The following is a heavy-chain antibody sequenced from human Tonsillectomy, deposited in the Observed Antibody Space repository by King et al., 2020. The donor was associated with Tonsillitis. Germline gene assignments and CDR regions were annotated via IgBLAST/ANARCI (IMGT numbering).Heavy chain of an antibody. CDR2: IYYSGST. V-gene: IGHV4-59*01. CDR1: GGSISSYY. Sequence: QLQESGPGLVKPSETLSLTCTVSGGSISSYYWSWLRQPPGKGLGWIGYIYYSGSTNYNPSLKSRVTISVDTSKNQFSLKLSSVTAADTAVYYCARVWGYDAFDIWGQGTMVTVSS. J-gene: IGHJ3*02. CDR3: ARVWGYDAFDI. D-gene: IGHD1-26*01.